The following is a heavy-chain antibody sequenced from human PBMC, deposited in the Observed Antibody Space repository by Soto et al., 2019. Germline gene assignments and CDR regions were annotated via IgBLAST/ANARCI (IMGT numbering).Heavy chain of an antibody. CDR1: GGSFSGYY. CDR2: INHSGST. CDR3: ARGPKYYDFWSGRYGGYYLAV. J-gene: IGHJ6*03. V-gene: IGHV4-34*01. D-gene: IGHD3-3*01. Sequence: SETLSLPCAVYGGSFSGYYWSWIRQPPGKGLEGIGEINHSGSTNYNPSLKSRVTISVDPSKTLFSLKLSSVTAADTAVYYCARGPKYYDFWSGRYGGYYLAVWGKGTTVTVSS.